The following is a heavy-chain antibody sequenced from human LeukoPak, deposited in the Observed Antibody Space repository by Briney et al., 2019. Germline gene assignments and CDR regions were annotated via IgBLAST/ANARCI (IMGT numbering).Heavy chain of an antibody. D-gene: IGHD3-22*01. J-gene: IGHJ4*02. CDR1: GFTFSSYA. CDR2: ISGSGGST. V-gene: IGHV3-23*01. CDR3: AKHSYDSSGVFFDH. Sequence: GGSLRLSCAAFGFTFSSYAMSWVRQAPGKGLEWVSAISGSGGSTYYADSVKGRFTISRDNSKNTLYLQMNSLRAEDTAVYYCAKHSYDSSGVFFDHWGQGTPVTVSS.